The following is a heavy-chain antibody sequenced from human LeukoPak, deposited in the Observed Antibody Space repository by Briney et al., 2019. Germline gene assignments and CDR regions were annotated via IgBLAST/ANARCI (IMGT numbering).Heavy chain of an antibody. V-gene: IGHV1-2*02. CDR1: GYTFTGYY. CDR2: INPNSGGT. J-gene: IGHJ5*02. D-gene: IGHD6-13*01. CDR3: ARDRKQLLRRGYWFDP. Sequence: VKVSCKASGYTFTGYYMHWVRQAPGQGLEWMGWINPNSGGTNYAQKFQGRVTMTRDTSISTAYMELSRLRSDDTAVYYCARDRKQLLRRGYWFDPWGQGTLVTVSS.